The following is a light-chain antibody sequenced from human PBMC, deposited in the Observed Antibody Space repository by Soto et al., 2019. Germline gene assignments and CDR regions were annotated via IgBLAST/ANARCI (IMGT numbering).Light chain of an antibody. CDR2: GAS. V-gene: IGKV3-15*01. CDR1: QTVTSN. J-gene: IGKJ1*01. CDR3: QQYLDWPRT. Sequence: EIVLTQSPGTLSSSPGERATLSCRASQTVTSNYLAWYQQKPGQAPRLLIYGASNRATGVPDRFSGSGSGTVFTLTISSLQSDDFAVYYCQQYLDWPRTFGQGTTVDIK.